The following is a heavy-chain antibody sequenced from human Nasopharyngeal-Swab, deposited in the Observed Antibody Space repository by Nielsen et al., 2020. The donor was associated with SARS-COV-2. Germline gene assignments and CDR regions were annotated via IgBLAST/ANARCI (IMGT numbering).Heavy chain of an antibody. Sequence: SETLFLTCTVSGGSISSGGYYWSWIRQHPGKGLEWIGYIYYSGSTYYNPSLKSRVTISVDTSKNQFSLKLSSVTAADTAVYYCASRRITISPWFDPWGQGTLVTVSS. J-gene: IGHJ5*02. V-gene: IGHV4-31*03. CDR2: IYYSGST. CDR1: GGSISSGGYY. CDR3: ASRRITISPWFDP. D-gene: IGHD3-3*01.